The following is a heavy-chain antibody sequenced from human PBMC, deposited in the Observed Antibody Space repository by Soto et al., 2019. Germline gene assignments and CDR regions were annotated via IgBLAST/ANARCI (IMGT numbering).Heavy chain of an antibody. J-gene: IGHJ5*02. CDR3: ARDPYYYGSGGGWFDP. CDR2: IYHSGST. Sequence: PSETLSLTCAVSGGSISSSNWWSWVRQPPGKGLEWIGEIYHSGSTNYNPSLKSRVTISVDKSKNQFSLKLSSVTAADTAVYYCARDPYYYGSGGGWFDPWGQGTLVTVSS. D-gene: IGHD3-10*01. CDR1: GGSISSSNW. V-gene: IGHV4-4*02.